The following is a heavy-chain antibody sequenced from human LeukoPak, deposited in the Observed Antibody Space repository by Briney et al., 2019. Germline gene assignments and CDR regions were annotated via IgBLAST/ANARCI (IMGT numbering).Heavy chain of an antibody. D-gene: IGHD3-22*01. V-gene: IGHV3-7*03. Sequence: GGSLRLSCAASGLALSSHWMTWVRQVPGRGPEWVANVNRDGSETYYLDSVKGRFTISKDNAKNSLYLQMNSLRADDTAVYYCAKGPSSGSGYYWGQGTLVTVSS. CDR2: VNRDGSET. CDR1: GLALSSHW. J-gene: IGHJ4*02. CDR3: AKGPSSGSGYY.